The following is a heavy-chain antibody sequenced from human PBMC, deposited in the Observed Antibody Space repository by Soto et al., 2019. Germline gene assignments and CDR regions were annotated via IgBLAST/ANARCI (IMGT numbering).Heavy chain of an antibody. Sequence: QVQLQESGPGLVKPSETLSLTCTVSGGSISSYYWSWIRQPPGKGLEWNGVISYSGSTNYNPSHTRRSTIAVDTSKNQYSLKLSSVTAADTAVYYCASRWGFTFDYWGQGTLVTVSS. CDR3: ASRWGFTFDY. J-gene: IGHJ4*02. CDR1: GGSISSYY. CDR2: ISYSGST. D-gene: IGHD1-26*01. V-gene: IGHV4-59*08.